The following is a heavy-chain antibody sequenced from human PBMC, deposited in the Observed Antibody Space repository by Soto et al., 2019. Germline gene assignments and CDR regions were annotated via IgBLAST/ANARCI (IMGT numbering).Heavy chain of an antibody. CDR3: AKHRLAVAGPYYFDY. V-gene: IGHV3-23*01. J-gene: IGHJ4*02. Sequence: PGGSLRLSCAASGFTFTSYAMSWGRQAPGKGLEWVSSISGSGDTTYYADSVKGRFTISRDNSKNNLYLQMNSLRAGDTAAYYCAKHRLAVAGPYYFDYWGQGTLVTVSS. CDR2: ISGSGDTT. CDR1: GFTFTSYA. D-gene: IGHD6-19*01.